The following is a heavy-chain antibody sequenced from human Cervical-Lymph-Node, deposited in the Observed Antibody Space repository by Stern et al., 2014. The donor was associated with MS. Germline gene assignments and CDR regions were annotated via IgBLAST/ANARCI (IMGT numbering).Heavy chain of an antibody. CDR2: IITGNGDT. V-gene: IGHV1-3*04. CDR3: TSLSGPLDS. CDR1: GHTFA. D-gene: IGHD3-10*01. J-gene: IGHJ5*01. Sequence: AQLVESGAEVKKPGASVQVSCKASGHTFAVHWVRQAPGHRLEWMGRIITGNGDTNYSQKFQGRVTITRDTFASTAYMELRSLRSEDTAVYYCTSLSGPLDSWGQGTLVTVSS.